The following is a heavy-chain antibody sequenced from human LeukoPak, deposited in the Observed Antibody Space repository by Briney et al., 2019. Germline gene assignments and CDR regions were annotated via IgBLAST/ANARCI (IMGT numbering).Heavy chain of an antibody. V-gene: IGHV3-74*01. Sequence: GESLRLSCAASGFSFSSYWLHWVRQAPGKGLVWVSRINGDGSSTNYADSVKGRFTISRDNAKNTLYLQMNSLTDEDTAVYYCARGYYGSGSYYKSLPDYWGQGTLVTVSS. CDR1: GFSFSSYW. J-gene: IGHJ4*02. CDR3: ARGYYGSGSYYKSLPDY. D-gene: IGHD3-10*01. CDR2: INGDGSST.